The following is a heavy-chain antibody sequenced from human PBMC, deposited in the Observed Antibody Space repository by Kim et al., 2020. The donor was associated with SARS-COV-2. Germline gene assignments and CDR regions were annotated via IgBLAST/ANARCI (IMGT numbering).Heavy chain of an antibody. CDR1: GGSISTTSYS. V-gene: IGHV4-39*01. J-gene: IGHJ4*02. CDR3: ATRAVVRGVITYVDF. CDR2: IYSSGST. Sequence: SETLSLTCTVSGGSISTTSYSWGWIRQPPGKGLEWLGNIYSSGSTYYSPSLRGRVTLSVDTSKNQFSLRLSSVTAADTALYYCATRAVVRGVITYVDFWGQGSLVTVSS. D-gene: IGHD3-10*01.